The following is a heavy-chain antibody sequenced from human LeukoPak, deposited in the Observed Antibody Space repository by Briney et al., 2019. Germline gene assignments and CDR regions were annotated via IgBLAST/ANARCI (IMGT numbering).Heavy chain of an antibody. Sequence: GGSLRLSCAASGFTFGDYSMNWVRQAPGKRLEWVSFISSGSRSILYADSVKGRFTISRDNAKNSMYLQMNTLRAEDTAVYYCARGELWIDYWGQGTLVTVSS. J-gene: IGHJ4*02. CDR1: GFTFGDYS. V-gene: IGHV3-21*01. D-gene: IGHD2-21*01. CDR3: ARGELWIDY. CDR2: ISSGSRSI.